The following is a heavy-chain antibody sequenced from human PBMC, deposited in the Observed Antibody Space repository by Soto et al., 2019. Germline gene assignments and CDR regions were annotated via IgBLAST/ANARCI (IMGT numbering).Heavy chain of an antibody. J-gene: IGHJ6*02. V-gene: IGHV3-49*04. D-gene: IGHD2-2*01. CDR3: TRDPLFCSSNSCQDYYYGMDV. Sequence: SGGSLRLSCTASGFTFGDYAMSWVRQAPGKGLEWVGFISSKAYGGTTEYAASVKGRITISRDDSKSIAYLQMNSLKTEDTAVYYCTRDPLFCSSNSCQDYYYGMDVWGQGTPVTVSS. CDR2: ISSKAYGGTT. CDR1: GFTFGDYA.